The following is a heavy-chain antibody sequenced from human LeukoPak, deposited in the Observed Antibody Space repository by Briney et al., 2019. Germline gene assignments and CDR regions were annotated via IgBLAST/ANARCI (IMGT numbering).Heavy chain of an antibody. CDR1: GFTFATYA. CDR3: AKVWFGELLHSDF. Sequence: PGGSLRLSCAASGFTFATYAMSWVRQAPGKGLEWVSTISGSGHSTYYADSVKGRFTVSRDNSENTLYLRMNSLSADDTAVYYCAKVWFGELLHSDFWGEGTLVTVSS. CDR2: ISGSGHST. J-gene: IGHJ4*02. V-gene: IGHV3-23*01. D-gene: IGHD3-10*01.